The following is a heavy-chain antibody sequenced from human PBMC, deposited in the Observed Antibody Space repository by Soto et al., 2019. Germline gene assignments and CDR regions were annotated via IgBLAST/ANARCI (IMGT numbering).Heavy chain of an antibody. CDR1: GFTVSSNY. CDR3: ARDVSSPVYYYYGMDV. Sequence: PGGSLRLSCAASGFTVSSNYMSWVRQAPGKGLEWVSVIYSGGSTYYADSVKGRFTISRDNSKNTLYLQMNSLRAEDTAVYYCARDVSSPVYYYYGMDVWGQGTTVTVSS. V-gene: IGHV3-53*01. J-gene: IGHJ6*02. D-gene: IGHD6-6*01. CDR2: IYSGGST.